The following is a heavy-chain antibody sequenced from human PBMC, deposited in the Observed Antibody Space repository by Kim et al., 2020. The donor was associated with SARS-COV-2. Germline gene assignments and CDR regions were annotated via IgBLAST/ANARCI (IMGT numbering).Heavy chain of an antibody. D-gene: IGHD3-10*01. J-gene: IGHJ4*02. CDR1: GFTFSSYA. Sequence: GGSLRLSCAASGFTFSSYAMSWVRQAPGKGLEWVSAISGSGGSTYYADSVKGRFTISRDNSKNTLYLQMNSLRAEDTAVYYCAKGDNGLLWFGELLVQYFDYWGQGTLVTVSS. CDR3: AKGDNGLLWFGELLVQYFDY. CDR2: ISGSGGST. V-gene: IGHV3-23*01.